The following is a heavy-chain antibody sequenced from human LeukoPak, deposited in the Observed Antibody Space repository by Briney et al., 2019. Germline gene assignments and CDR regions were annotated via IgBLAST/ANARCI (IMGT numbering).Heavy chain of an antibody. D-gene: IGHD2/OR15-2a*01. J-gene: IGHJ2*01. V-gene: IGHV4-38-2*02. CDR3: VRDEAEFGNRQWYFDL. Sequence: PSETLSLTCAVSGYSINDGYYWGWIRQPPGKGLEWIGSVYHSGTTYYNPSLQSRVGISADMSRNQFSLRLNFMTAADTAVYYCVRDEAEFGNRQWYFDLWGRGTLVIVSS. CDR2: VYHSGTT. CDR1: GYSINDGYY.